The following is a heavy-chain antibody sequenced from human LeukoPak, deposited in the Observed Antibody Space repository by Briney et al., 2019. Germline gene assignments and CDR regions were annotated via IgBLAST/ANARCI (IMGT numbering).Heavy chain of an antibody. J-gene: IGHJ4*02. D-gene: IGHD1-26*01. CDR2: ISYDGSNK. Sequence: PGGSLRLSCAASGFTFSSYAMHWVRQAPGKGLEWVAVISYDGSNKYYADSVKGRFTISRDNSKNTLYLQMNSLRAEDTAVYYCARGSGSYYFFDYWGQGTLVTVSS. V-gene: IGHV3-30*01. CDR3: ARGSGSYYFFDY. CDR1: GFTFSSYA.